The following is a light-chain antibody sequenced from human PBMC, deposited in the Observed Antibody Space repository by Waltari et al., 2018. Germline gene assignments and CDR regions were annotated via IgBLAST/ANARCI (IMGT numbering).Light chain of an antibody. CDR1: TLSTQS. Sequence: SHELTQPPSVSVSPGQTATITCSGETLSTQSLYWYQHKPGQAPVLLIYKDTERPSGIPDRFSGSSSGTSVTLTISGVQAEDEADYYCQLADSTVTYVFGPGTKVIVL. CDR3: QLADSTVTYV. CDR2: KDT. V-gene: IGLV3-25*03. J-gene: IGLJ1*01.